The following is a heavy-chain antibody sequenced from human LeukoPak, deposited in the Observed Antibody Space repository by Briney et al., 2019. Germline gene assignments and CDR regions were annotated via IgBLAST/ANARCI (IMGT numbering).Heavy chain of an antibody. D-gene: IGHD3-22*01. CDR3: AREGYDSNIYYKADY. V-gene: IGHV4-59*01. CDR2: ISYSGST. J-gene: IGHJ4*02. CDR1: GGSISSYY. Sequence: PSETLSLTCTVSGGSISSYYWSWIRQPPGKGLEWIGYISYSGSTSYNASLKSRVTITLDTSKNQFSLKLSSVTAADTAVYYCAREGYDSNIYYKADYWGQGTLVTVSS.